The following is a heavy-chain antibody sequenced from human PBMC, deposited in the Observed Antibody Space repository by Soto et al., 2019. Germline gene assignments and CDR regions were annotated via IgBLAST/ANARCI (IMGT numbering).Heavy chain of an antibody. J-gene: IGHJ4*02. CDR3: ARHRGPTGPNY. D-gene: IGHD3-10*01. CDR1: GFTFSNYA. V-gene: IGHV3-30*03. Sequence: PGGSLRLSCAASGFTFSNYAMHWVRQAPGKGPEWVAAISYDGRNKYYADSVKGRFTISRDNSKNTLDLQMNSLRAEDTAVYYCARHRGPTGPNYWGQGTLVTVSS. CDR2: ISYDGRNK.